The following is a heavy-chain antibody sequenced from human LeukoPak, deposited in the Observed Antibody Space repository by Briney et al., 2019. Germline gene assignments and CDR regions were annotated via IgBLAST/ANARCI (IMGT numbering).Heavy chain of an antibody. Sequence: SETLSLTCTVSGGSISSYYWSWTRQPPGKGLEWIGYISYSGSTNYNPSLKSRVTISVDTSKNQFSLKLSSVTAADTAVYYCARYRSTRSFDYWGQGTLVTVSS. J-gene: IGHJ4*02. V-gene: IGHV4-59*01. CDR3: ARYRSTRSFDY. CDR2: ISYSGST. D-gene: IGHD5/OR15-5a*01. CDR1: GGSISSYY.